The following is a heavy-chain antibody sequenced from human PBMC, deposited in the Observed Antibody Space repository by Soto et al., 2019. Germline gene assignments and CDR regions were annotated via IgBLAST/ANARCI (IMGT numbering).Heavy chain of an antibody. CDR2: ISDNGRP. D-gene: IGHD3-10*01. CDR1: DGSISSGGYY. J-gene: IGHJ4*01. V-gene: IGHV4-31*03. CDR3: ARNDSGSKNFDY. Sequence: SETLSLTCSVSDGSISSGGYYWSWIRLHPGKGLEWIGYISDNGRPYYNPSLKSRATISEDRSKNQFSLRLRSVTAADTAVYYCARNDSGSKNFDYWGHGTLVTVSS.